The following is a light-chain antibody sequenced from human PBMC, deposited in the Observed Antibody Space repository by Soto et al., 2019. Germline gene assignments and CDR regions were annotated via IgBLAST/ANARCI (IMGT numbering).Light chain of an antibody. Sequence: SSELTQPPSVSVAPGQTARITCGGTNIGSKNVHWYQQKSGQAPVLVVYDESDRPSGIPERFSGSNSRDTATLTISRVEAGDEADYYCQVWDRLSDYVFGSGTKLTVL. V-gene: IGLV3-21*02. CDR2: DES. CDR1: NIGSKN. J-gene: IGLJ1*01. CDR3: QVWDRLSDYV.